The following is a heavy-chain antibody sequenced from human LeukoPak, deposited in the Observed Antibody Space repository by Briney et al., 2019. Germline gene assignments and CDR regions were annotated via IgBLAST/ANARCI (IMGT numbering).Heavy chain of an antibody. V-gene: IGHV4-4*07. CDR1: GDSISGKY. CDR3: ARLDILVPRAVEWFDP. CDR2: IYSSGTT. D-gene: IGHD2-2*01. Sequence: SETLSLTCIVSGDSISGKYWSWIRRPAGKGLEWLGRIYSSGTTDYSPSLMSRVTMSIDTSKNHISLRLRFVTAADTAVYYCARLDILVPRAVEWFDPWGQGTVVTVSS. J-gene: IGHJ5*01.